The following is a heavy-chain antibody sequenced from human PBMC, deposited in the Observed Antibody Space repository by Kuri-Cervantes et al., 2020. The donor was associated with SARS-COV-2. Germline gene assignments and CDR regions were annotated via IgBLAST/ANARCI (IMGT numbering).Heavy chain of an antibody. Sequence: GESLKISCAASGFTFSSYAMHWVRQAPGKGLEWVALISYDGSNKFYVDSVRGRFTISRDNSKNTLYLQMNSLRAEDTAVYYCAKGPEGWNFPADESYWGQGTLVTVSS. V-gene: IGHV3-30*18. CDR1: GFTFSSYA. CDR3: AKGPEGWNFPADESY. D-gene: IGHD1-7*01. J-gene: IGHJ4*02. CDR2: ISYDGSNK.